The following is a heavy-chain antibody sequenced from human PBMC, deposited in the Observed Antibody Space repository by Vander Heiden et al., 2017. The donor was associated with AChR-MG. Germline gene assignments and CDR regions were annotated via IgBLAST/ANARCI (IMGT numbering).Heavy chain of an antibody. CDR3: VKDLTTVTYYLDY. CDR1: GFTFSSFG. CDR2: ISFDGSDK. Sequence: QVQLVESGGGVVQPGRSLRLPCSASGFTFSSFGMHGVRQAPGKGLEWVAVISFDGSDKYYADSVKGRFTISRDNSRKTLYLQMNSLRAEDTAVYYCVKDLTTVTYYLDYWGQGTLVTVSS. V-gene: IGHV3-30*18. J-gene: IGHJ4*02. D-gene: IGHD4-17*01.